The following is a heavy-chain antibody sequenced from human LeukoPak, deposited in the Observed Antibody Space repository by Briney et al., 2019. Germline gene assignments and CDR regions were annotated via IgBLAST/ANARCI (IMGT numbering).Heavy chain of an antibody. CDR1: GFTFSSYS. Sequence: PGGSLRLSCTVSGFTFSSYSMNWVRQAPGKGLEWVSSISSSSSYIYYADSVKGRFTISRDNAKNSLYLQMNSLRAEDTAVYYCAGGIAAPIDYWGQGTLVTVSS. V-gene: IGHV3-21*01. J-gene: IGHJ4*02. D-gene: IGHD6-13*01. CDR2: ISSSSSYI. CDR3: AGGIAAPIDY.